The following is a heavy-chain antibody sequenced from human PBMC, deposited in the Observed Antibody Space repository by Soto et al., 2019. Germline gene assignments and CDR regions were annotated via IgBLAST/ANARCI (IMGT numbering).Heavy chain of an antibody. J-gene: IGHJ6*02. V-gene: IGHV1-69*12. CDR1: GGTFSSYA. Sequence: QVQLVQSGAEVKKPGSSVKVSCKASGGTFSSYAISWVRQAPGQGLEWMGGIIPIFGTANYAQKFQGRVTITAEESTSTAYMELSSLRSEDTAVYYCARVFGVWFGEFYGMDVWGQGTTVTVSS. D-gene: IGHD3-10*01. CDR3: ARVFGVWFGEFYGMDV. CDR2: IIPIFGTA.